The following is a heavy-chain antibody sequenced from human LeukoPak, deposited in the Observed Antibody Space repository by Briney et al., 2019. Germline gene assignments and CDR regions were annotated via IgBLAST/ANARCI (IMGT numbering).Heavy chain of an antibody. CDR2: IIPIFGTA. V-gene: IGHV1-69*06. J-gene: IGHJ6*03. Sequence: ASVKVSCKASGGTFSSYAISWVRQAPGQGLEWMGGIIPIFGTANYAQRFQGRVTITADKSTSTAYMELSSLRSEDTAVYYCARGKVAAPGDYYYYYMDVWGKGTTVTVSS. CDR1: GGTFSSYA. D-gene: IGHD6-19*01. CDR3: ARGKVAAPGDYYYYYMDV.